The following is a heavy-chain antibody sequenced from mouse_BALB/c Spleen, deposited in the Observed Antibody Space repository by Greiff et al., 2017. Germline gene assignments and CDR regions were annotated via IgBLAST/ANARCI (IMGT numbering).Heavy chain of an antibody. CDR3: ARKGGRYAYFDY. V-gene: IGHV1-63*02. D-gene: IGHD1-1*02. CDR2: IYPGGGYT. J-gene: IGHJ2*01. CDR1: GYTFTNYW. Sequence: QVQLQQSGAELVRPGTSVKISCKASGYTFTNYWLGWVKQRPGHGLEWIGDIYPGGGYTNYNEKFKGKATLTADTSSSTAYMQLSSLTSEDSAVYFCARKGGRYAYFDYWGQGTALTVSS.